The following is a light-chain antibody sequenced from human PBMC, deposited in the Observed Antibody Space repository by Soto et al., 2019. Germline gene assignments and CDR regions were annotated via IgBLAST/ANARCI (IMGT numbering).Light chain of an antibody. J-gene: IGKJ4*01. CDR2: GAS. V-gene: IGKV3-20*01. Sequence: EIVLTQSPGTLSLSPGESGTLSCRAGQTLSSSSLAWYQQKHGQAPRLLIYGASNRSSGIPDRFSGGGSGTDFTLTISRLEPEDFAVSYCHQYGSSPLTFGGGTQVEI. CDR1: QTLSSSS. CDR3: HQYGSSPLT.